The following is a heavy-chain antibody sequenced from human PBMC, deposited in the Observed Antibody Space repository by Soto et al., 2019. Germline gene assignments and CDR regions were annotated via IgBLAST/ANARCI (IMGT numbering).Heavy chain of an antibody. D-gene: IGHD3-22*01. CDR3: TRYYYERSGYCVY. CDR1: GFNFGNYA. Sequence: EVRLVESGGGLVESGRSLRLSCTGSGFNFGNYALSWVRQAPGKGPEWVGFIRSEAYGGTTDYAASVKGRFIISRDDSKSIAYLEINSLQTDDTAVYYCTRYYYERSGYCVYWGQGTLVTVSS. CDR2: IRSEAYGGTT. J-gene: IGHJ4*02. V-gene: IGHV3-49*04.